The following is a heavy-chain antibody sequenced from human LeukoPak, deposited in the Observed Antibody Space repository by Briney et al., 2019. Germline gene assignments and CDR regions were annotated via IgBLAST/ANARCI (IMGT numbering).Heavy chain of an antibody. CDR3: ARGPRSYSSSWYNWFDP. J-gene: IGHJ5*02. D-gene: IGHD6-13*01. Sequence: ASVKDSCKASGYTFTGYYMHWVRQAPGQGLEWMGWINPNSGGTNYAQKFQGRATMTRDTSISTAYMELSRLRSDDTAVYYCARGPRSYSSSWYNWFDPWGQGTLVTVSS. CDR1: GYTFTGYY. CDR2: INPNSGGT. V-gene: IGHV1-2*02.